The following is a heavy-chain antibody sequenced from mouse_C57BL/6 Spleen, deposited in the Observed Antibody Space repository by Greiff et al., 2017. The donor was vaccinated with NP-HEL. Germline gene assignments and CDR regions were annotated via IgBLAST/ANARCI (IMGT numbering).Heavy chain of an antibody. CDR3: ARSPTPRYYFDY. CDR1: GYAFSSYW. V-gene: IGHV1-80*01. CDR2: IYPGDGDT. Sequence: VQLQQSGAELVKPGASVKISCKASGYAFSSYWMNWVKQRPGKGLEWIGQIYPGDGDTNYNGKFKGKATLTADKSSSTAYMQLSSLTSEDSAVYFCARSPTPRYYFDYWGQGTTLTVSS. J-gene: IGHJ2*01.